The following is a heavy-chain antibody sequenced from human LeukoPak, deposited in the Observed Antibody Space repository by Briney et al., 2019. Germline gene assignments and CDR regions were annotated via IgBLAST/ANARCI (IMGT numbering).Heavy chain of an antibody. V-gene: IGHV3-74*01. CDR3: ARDSAYCGGDCYSFDY. Sequence: PGGSLRLSCAASGFTFRNFWMHWVRQAPGKGLVWVSRINTDGSSTNYADSVKGRFTISSDNAKNTLYLQMNSLRAEDTAVYYCARDSAYCGGDCYSFDYWGQGTLVTVSS. D-gene: IGHD2-21*02. CDR1: GFTFRNFW. J-gene: IGHJ4*02. CDR2: INTDGSST.